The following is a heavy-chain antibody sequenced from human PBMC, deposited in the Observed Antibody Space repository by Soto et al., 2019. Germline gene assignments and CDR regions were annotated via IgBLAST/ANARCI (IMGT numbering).Heavy chain of an antibody. CDR3: ARVIVIGIAAAGEYYYYGMDV. CDR1: GDSVSSNSAA. D-gene: IGHD6-13*01. Sequence: SQTLSLTCAISGDSVSSNSAAWNWIRQSPSRGLEWLGRTYYRSEWYNDYAVSVKSRITINPDTSKNQFSLQLNSVTPEDTAVYYCARVIVIGIAAAGEYYYYGMDVWGQGTTVTVSS. CDR2: TYYRSEWYN. J-gene: IGHJ6*02. V-gene: IGHV6-1*01.